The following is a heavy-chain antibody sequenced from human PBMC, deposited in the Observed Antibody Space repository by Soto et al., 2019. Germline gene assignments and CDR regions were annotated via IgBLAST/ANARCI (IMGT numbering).Heavy chain of an antibody. D-gene: IGHD2-2*01. J-gene: IGHJ6*03. CDR3: ARVPGYCSSTSCYAVDYYYYYMDV. CDR1: GGSISSGGYY. Sequence: SETLSLTCTVSGGSISSGGYYWSWIRQHPGKGQEWIGYIYYSGSTYYNPSLKSRVTISVDTSKNQFSLKLSSVTAADTAVYYCARVPGYCSSTSCYAVDYYYYYMDVWGKGTMVTVSS. CDR2: IYYSGST. V-gene: IGHV4-31*03.